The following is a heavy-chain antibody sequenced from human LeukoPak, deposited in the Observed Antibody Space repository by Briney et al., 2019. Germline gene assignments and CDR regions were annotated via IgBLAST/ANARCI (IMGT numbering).Heavy chain of an antibody. V-gene: IGHV4-34*01. CDR3: ARGPVALDH. Sequence: SETLSLTCAVYGGSFSDYYWSWVRQPPGKGLEWIGEINHSGSTNYNPSLKSRVTISVDTSKNRFSLKLSSVTAADTAVYYCARGPVALDHWGQGTLVTVSS. CDR2: INHSGST. CDR1: GGSFSDYY. J-gene: IGHJ4*02.